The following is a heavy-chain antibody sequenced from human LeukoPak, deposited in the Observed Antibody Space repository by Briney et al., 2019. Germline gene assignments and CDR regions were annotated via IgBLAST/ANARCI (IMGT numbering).Heavy chain of an antibody. CDR2: ISAYNGNT. V-gene: IGHV1-18*01. CDR3: ARWPNPGYSYGPDY. Sequence: APVKVSCKASGYTFTSYGISWVRQAPGQGLEWMGWISAYNGNTNYAQKLQGRVTMTTDTSTSTAYMELRSLRSDDTAVYYCARWPNPGYSYGPDYWGQGTLVTVSS. CDR1: GYTFTSYG. D-gene: IGHD5-18*01. J-gene: IGHJ4*02.